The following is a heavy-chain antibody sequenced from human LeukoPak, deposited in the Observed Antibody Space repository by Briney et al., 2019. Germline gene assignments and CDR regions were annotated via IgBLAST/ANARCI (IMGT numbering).Heavy chain of an antibody. Sequence: GGSLRLSCAASGFTVSSNYMSWVRQAPGKGLEWVSVIYSGGSTYYADSVKGRFTISRDNSKNTLYLQMNSLRAEDTAVYYCARDAGFRYDSSGYKFSWGQGTLVTVSS. CDR1: GFTVSSNY. J-gene: IGHJ5*02. CDR3: ARDAGFRYDSSGYKFS. D-gene: IGHD3-22*01. CDR2: IYSGGST. V-gene: IGHV3-66*01.